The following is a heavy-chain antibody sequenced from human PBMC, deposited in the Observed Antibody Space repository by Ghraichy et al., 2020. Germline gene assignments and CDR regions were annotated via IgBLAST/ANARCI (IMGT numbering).Heavy chain of an antibody. CDR2: IKQDGSEK. CDR3: ARDRGYSYGRHYYDSSGYYYEKSGGTDY. V-gene: IGHV3-7*01. CDR1: GFTFSSYW. J-gene: IGHJ4*02. D-gene: IGHD3-22*01. Sequence: LSLTCAASGFTFSSYWMSWVRQAPGKGLEWVANIKQDGSEKYYVDSVKGRFTISRDNAKNSLYLQMNSLRAEDTAVYYCARDRGYSYGRHYYDSSGYYYEKSGGTDYWGQGTLVTVSS.